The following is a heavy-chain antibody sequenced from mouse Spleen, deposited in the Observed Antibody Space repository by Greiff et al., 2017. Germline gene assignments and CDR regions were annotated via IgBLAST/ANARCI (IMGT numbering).Heavy chain of an antibody. CDR3: ARHRETLSGYFDV. J-gene: IGHJ1*03. Sequence: DVMLVESGGDLVKPGGSLKLSCAASGFTFSSYGMSWVRQTPDKRLEWVATISSGGSYTYYPDSVKGRFTISRDNAKNTLYLQMSSLKSEDTAMYYCARHRETLSGYFDVWGTGTTVTVSS. CDR2: ISSGGSYT. CDR1: GFTFSSYG. V-gene: IGHV5-6*02.